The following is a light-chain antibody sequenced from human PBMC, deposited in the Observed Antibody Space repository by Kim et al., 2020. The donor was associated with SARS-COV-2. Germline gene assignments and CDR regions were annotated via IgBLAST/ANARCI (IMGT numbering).Light chain of an antibody. Sequence: GQTARITCSGDALPKQYAYWYQQKPGQAPVLVIYKDSERPSGIPERFSGSSSGTTVTLTISGVQAEDEADYYCQSADSSGTYGDVVFGGGTQLTVL. CDR1: ALPKQY. J-gene: IGLJ2*01. V-gene: IGLV3-25*03. CDR3: QSADSSGTYGDVV. CDR2: KDS.